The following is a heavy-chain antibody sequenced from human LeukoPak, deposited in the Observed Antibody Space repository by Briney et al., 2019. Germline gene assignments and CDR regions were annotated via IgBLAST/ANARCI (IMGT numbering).Heavy chain of an antibody. CDR1: GFTFSNAW. CDR3: TTDQALYDYVWGSYRYTARKEFDY. V-gene: IGHV3-15*01. J-gene: IGHJ4*02. CDR2: IKSKTDGGTT. Sequence: PGGSLRLSCAASGFTFSNAWMSCVRQAPGKGLEWVGRIKSKTDGGTTDSAAPVKGRFTISRDDSKNTLYLQMNSLKTEDTAVYYCTTDQALYDYVWGSYRYTARKEFDYWGQGTLVTVSS. D-gene: IGHD3-16*02.